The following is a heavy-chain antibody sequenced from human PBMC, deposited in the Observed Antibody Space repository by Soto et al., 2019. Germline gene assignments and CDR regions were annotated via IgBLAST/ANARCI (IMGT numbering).Heavy chain of an antibody. D-gene: IGHD3-3*01. J-gene: IGHJ6*03. CDR1: GYTFTSYY. CDR2: INPSGGST. V-gene: IGHV1-46*03. Sequence: ASVKVSCKASGYTFTSYYMHWVRQAPGQGLEWMGIINPSGGSTSYAQKFQGRVTMTRDTSTSTVYMELSSLRSEDTAVYYCARAPLYYDFWSGYPTDYYMDVWGKGTRSPSP. CDR3: ARAPLYYDFWSGYPTDYYMDV.